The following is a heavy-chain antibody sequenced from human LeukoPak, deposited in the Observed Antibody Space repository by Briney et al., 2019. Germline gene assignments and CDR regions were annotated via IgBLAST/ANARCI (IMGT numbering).Heavy chain of an antibody. J-gene: IGHJ5*02. CDR2: INSDGIST. V-gene: IGHV3-74*01. CDR3: ARDLDGSGSYHWFDP. Sequence: QTGGSLRLSRAASGFTFSNYWMHWVRQGPGKGLVWVSRINSDGISTSYADPVKGRFTISRDNAKNTLYLQMSSLRAEDTAVYYCARDLDGSGSYHWFDPWGQGTLVTVSS. CDR1: GFTFSNYW. D-gene: IGHD3-10*01.